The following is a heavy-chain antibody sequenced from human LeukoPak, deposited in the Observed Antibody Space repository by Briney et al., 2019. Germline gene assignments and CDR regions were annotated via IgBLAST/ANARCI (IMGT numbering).Heavy chain of an antibody. CDR2: IYYSGST. CDR3: ARESSSWYYFDS. J-gene: IGHJ4*02. CDR1: GGAISSYY. V-gene: IGHV4-59*01. D-gene: IGHD6-13*01. Sequence: PSETLSLTCSVSGGAISSYYWSWIRQLPGKGLEWTGYIYYSGSTNYNPSLKSRVTISVDTSKSQFSLKLSSVTAADTAVYYCARESSSWYYFDSWGQGTLVTVSS.